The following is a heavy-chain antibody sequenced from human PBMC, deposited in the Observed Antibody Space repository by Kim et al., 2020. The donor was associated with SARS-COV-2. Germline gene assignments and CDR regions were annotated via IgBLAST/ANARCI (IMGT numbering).Heavy chain of an antibody. Sequence: SETLSLTCTVSGGSISSYYWSWIRQPPGKGLEWIGYIYYSGRTNYNPSLKSRVTISVDTSKNQFSLKLSSVTAADTAVYYCARGSGWYGGYFDYWGQGTLVTVSS. CDR1: GGSISSYY. CDR3: ARGSGWYGGYFDY. CDR2: IYYSGRT. J-gene: IGHJ4*03. V-gene: IGHV4-59*01. D-gene: IGHD6-19*01.